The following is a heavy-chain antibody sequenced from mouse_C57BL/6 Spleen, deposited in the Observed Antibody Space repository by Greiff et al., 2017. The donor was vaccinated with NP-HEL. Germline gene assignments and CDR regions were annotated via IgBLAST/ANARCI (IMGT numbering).Heavy chain of an antibody. CDR1: GFSFTSYG. CDR3: AKSTRSEAMDY. V-gene: IGHV2-9*01. CDR2: IWGGGST. D-gene: IGHD4-1*02. J-gene: IGHJ4*01. Sequence: QVQLKQSGPGLVAPSQSLTITCTVSGFSFTSYGVDWVRQPPGKGLEWLGVIWGGGSTTYNSALMSRLSNSKDNSKSQVFLKMSSLQTDDTAMYYCAKSTRSEAMDYWGQGTSVTVSS.